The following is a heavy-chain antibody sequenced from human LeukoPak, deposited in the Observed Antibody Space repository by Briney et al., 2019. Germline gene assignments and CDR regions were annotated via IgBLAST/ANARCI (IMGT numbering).Heavy chain of an antibody. CDR1: GYTFTSYG. Sequence: ASVKVSCKASGYTFTSYGISWVRQAPGQGLEWMGWISAYNGNTNYAQKLQGRVTMTTDTSTSTAYMELRSLRSDDTAVYYCARDVGVGVVVAADDYYGMDVWGLGTTVTVSS. J-gene: IGHJ6*02. D-gene: IGHD2-15*01. V-gene: IGHV1-18*01. CDR2: ISAYNGNT. CDR3: ARDVGVGVVVAADDYYGMDV.